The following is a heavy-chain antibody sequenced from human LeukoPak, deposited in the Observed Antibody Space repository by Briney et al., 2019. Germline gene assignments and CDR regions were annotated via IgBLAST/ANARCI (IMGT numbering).Heavy chain of an antibody. Sequence: SETLSLTCAVSGXSFSDNYWTWIRQPPGKGQEWIGQINHSGTTNYNPSLKSRVTILVDTSKNQFSLKLSSVTAADTAVYYCTRVDTAMSAFDPWGQGTLVTVSS. J-gene: IGHJ5*02. CDR2: INHSGTT. CDR1: GXSFSDNY. CDR3: TRVDTAMSAFDP. D-gene: IGHD5-18*01. V-gene: IGHV4-34*01.